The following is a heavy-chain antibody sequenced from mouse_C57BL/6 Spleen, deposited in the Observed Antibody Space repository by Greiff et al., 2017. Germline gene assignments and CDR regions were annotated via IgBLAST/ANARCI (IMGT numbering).Heavy chain of an antibody. D-gene: IGHD2-13*01. J-gene: IGHJ3*01. Sequence: EVQLQESGPGLVKPSQSLSLTCSVTGYSITSGYYWNWIRQFPGNKLEWMGYISYDGSNNYNPSLKNRISITRDTSKNQFFLKLNSVTTEDTATYYCARETVTDAWFAYWGQGTLVTVSA. V-gene: IGHV3-6*01. CDR1: GYSITSGYY. CDR2: ISYDGSN. CDR3: ARETVTDAWFAY.